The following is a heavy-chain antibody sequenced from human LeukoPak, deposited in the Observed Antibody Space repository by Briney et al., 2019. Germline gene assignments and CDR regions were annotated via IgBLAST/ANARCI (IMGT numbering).Heavy chain of an antibody. Sequence: PSETLSLTCAVYGGSYTNYYWTWIRQPPGKGLEGIGEINHSGRANYNPSLKSRVTISVDPSKNQFSVKLTSVAAADTAVYYCARGPAMVTYYYYYYMDVWGKGTTVTVSS. CDR1: GGSYTNYY. D-gene: IGHD5-18*01. V-gene: IGHV4-34*01. J-gene: IGHJ6*03. CDR2: INHSGRA. CDR3: ARGPAMVTYYYYYYMDV.